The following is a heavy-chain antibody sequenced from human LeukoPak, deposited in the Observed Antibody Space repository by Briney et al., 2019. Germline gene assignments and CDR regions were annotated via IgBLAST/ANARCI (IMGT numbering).Heavy chain of an antibody. CDR2: IRSNGGDT. J-gene: IGHJ5*02. V-gene: IGHV3-23*01. D-gene: IGHD2-15*01. Sequence: GGSLRLSCAASGFTFSRDAMNWVRQAPGKGLEWVSNIRSNGGDTYYTDSVKGRFTISRDNSKNTLYLEMNSLRAGDTAVYYCAKGGYTTWFDPWGQGTLVTVSS. CDR1: GFTFSRDA. CDR3: AKGGYTTWFDP.